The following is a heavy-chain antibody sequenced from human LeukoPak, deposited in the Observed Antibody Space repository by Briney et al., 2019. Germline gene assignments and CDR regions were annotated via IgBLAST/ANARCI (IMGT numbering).Heavy chain of an antibody. CDR2: INWNDDK. J-gene: IGHJ4*02. Sequence: SGPTLVNPTQTLTLTCSFSGFSHSTSGVGVGWIRQPPGKALEWLALINWNDDKRYSPSLKSRLTITKDTSKNQVVLTMTNMDPVDTATYYCAHNLDWNYDDYWGQGTLVTVSS. CDR1: GFSHSTSGVG. V-gene: IGHV2-5*01. CDR3: AHNLDWNYDDY. D-gene: IGHD1-1*01.